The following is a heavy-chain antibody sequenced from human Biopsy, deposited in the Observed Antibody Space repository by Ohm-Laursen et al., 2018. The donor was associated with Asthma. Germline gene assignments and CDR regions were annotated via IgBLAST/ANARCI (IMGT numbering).Heavy chain of an antibody. CDR3: ARTHERWSSIQDDALDI. J-gene: IGHJ3*02. CDR2: ISYDGGNK. V-gene: IGHV3-30*03. Sequence: SLRLSFAASGFSFSNFGMHWVRQAPGKGLEWAAVISYDGGNKFYGDSVKGRFTLSRDNSRNTLYLQMNSLRVEDTAIYYCARTHERWSSIQDDALDIWGQGTMVIVSS. D-gene: IGHD4-23*01. CDR1: GFSFSNFG.